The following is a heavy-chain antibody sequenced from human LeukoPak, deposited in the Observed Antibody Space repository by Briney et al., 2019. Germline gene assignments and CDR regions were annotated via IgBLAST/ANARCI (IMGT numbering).Heavy chain of an antibody. J-gene: IGHJ4*02. Sequence: GGSLRLSCAASGFTFSSYSMNWVRQAPGKGLEWVAFIRYDGSNKYYADSVKGRFTISRDNSKNTLYLQMNSLRAEDTAVYYCAKDHYYYDSSGYFIDYWGQGTLVTVSS. CDR3: AKDHYYYDSSGYFIDY. CDR1: GFTFSSYS. D-gene: IGHD3-22*01. CDR2: IRYDGSNK. V-gene: IGHV3-30*02.